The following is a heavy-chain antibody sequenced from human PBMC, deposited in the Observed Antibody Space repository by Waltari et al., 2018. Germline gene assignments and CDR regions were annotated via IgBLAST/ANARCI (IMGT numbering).Heavy chain of an antibody. CDR1: GFTFSSYG. CDR3: AKDRAGGTDYMDV. D-gene: IGHD2-15*01. V-gene: IGHV3-30*18. J-gene: IGHJ6*03. Sequence: QVQLVESGGGVVQPGRSLRLSCAASGFTFSSYGMHWVRQAPGKGLEWVAVIWYDGSNKYYADSVKGRFTISRDNSKNTLYLQMNSLRAEDTAMYYCAKDRAGGTDYMDVWGKGTTVTVSS. CDR2: IWYDGSNK.